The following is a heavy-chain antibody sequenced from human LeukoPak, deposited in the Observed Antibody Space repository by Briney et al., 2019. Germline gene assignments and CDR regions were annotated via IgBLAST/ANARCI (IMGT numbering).Heavy chain of an antibody. V-gene: IGHV1-2*06. CDR2: INPDSGGT. D-gene: IGHD2-8*02. J-gene: IGHJ4*02. CDR1: GYTFTSYY. CDR3: ARDYWPSDY. Sequence: ASVKVSCKASGYTFTSYYMHWVRQAPGQGLEWMGRINPDSGGTNYAQKFQGRVTITRDTSASTAYMELSSLRSEDTAVYYCARDYWPSDYWGQGTLVTVSS.